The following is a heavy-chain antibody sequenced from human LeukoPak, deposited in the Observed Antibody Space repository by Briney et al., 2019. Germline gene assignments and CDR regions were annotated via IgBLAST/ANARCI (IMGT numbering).Heavy chain of an antibody. CDR3: ARETSQDYFDS. CDR1: GFTFSSYA. CDR2: ISGSGGST. Sequence: PGGSLRLSCAASGFTFSSYAMSWVRQAPGKGLEWVSAISGSGGSTYYADSVKGRFTISGDNAKNTLYVQMNSLRAEDTAVYYCARETSQDYFDSWGQGTLVTVSS. V-gene: IGHV3-23*01. J-gene: IGHJ4*02.